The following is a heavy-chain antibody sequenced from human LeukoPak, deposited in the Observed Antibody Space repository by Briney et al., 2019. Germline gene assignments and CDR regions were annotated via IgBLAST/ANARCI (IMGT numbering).Heavy chain of an antibody. CDR2: IKQDGSER. D-gene: IGHD1-26*01. V-gene: IGHV3-7*01. CDR1: GFTFSSHW. Sequence: PGGSLRLSCVASGFTFSSHWMSWVRQAPRKGLEWVATIKQDGSERYYVDSVKGRFTIYRDNAKNSLYLQMNSLRAEDTAVYYCARLIVGATKNWGQGTLVTVSS. CDR3: ARLIVGATKN. J-gene: IGHJ4*02.